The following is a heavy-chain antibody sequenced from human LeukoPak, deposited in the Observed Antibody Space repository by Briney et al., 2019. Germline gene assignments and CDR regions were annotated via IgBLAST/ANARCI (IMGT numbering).Heavy chain of an antibody. V-gene: IGHV5-51*01. J-gene: IGHJ3*02. CDR2: IYPGDSDT. CDR1: GYSFTSYW. Sequence: GESLKISCKGSGYSFTSYWIGWVRQMPGKGLEWMGIIYPGDSDTRYSPSFQGQVTISADKSISTAYLQWSSLKASDTAMYYCARRGYSYGYHLDAFDIWGQGTMVTVSS. D-gene: IGHD5-18*01. CDR3: ARRGYSYGYHLDAFDI.